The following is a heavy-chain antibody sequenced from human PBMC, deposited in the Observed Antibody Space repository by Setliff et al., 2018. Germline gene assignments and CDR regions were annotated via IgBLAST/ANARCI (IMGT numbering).Heavy chain of an antibody. V-gene: IGHV1-69*13. CDR1: GDTFSSYG. CDR2: TIPMFGST. D-gene: IGHD3-22*01. Sequence: SVKVSCKASGDTFSSYGISWVRQAPGQGLEWMGGTIPMFGSTSYAQKFQGRVTITADESTSTVYMELSSLRSDDTALYYCAREEGYYYDSTDYYYYMDVWGKGTTVTVSS. J-gene: IGHJ6*03. CDR3: AREEGYYYDSTDYYYYMDV.